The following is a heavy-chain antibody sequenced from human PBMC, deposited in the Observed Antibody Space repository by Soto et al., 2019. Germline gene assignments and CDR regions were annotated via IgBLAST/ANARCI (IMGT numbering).Heavy chain of an antibody. CDR3: TRVNVVVVAATRVFDAFDI. J-gene: IGHJ3*02. D-gene: IGHD2-15*01. CDR1: GFTFGDYA. CDR2: IRSKAYGGTT. Sequence: GSLRLSCTASGFTFGDYAMSWFRQAPGKGLEWVGFIRSKAYGGTTEYAASVKGRFTISRDDSKSIAYLQMNSLKTEDTAVYYCTRVNVVVVAATRVFDAFDIWGQGTMVTVSS. V-gene: IGHV3-49*03.